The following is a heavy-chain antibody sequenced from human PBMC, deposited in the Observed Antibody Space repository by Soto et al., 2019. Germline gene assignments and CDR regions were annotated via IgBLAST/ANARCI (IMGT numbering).Heavy chain of an antibody. V-gene: IGHV3-11*01. Sequence: GGSLRLSCAASGFTFSDYYMSWIRQAPGKGLEWVSYISSSGSTLYSADSVKGRFTISRDNAKNSLYLQMNSLRAEDTAVYYCARDWLPYSSSSLYYYYGMDVWGQGTTVTVSS. CDR2: ISSSGSTL. J-gene: IGHJ6*02. CDR3: ARDWLPYSSSSLYYYYGMDV. CDR1: GFTFSDYY. D-gene: IGHD6-6*01.